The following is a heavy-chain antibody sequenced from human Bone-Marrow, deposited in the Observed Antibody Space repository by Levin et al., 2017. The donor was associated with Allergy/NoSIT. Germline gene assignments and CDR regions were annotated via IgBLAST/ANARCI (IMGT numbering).Heavy chain of an antibody. D-gene: IGHD2-15*01. J-gene: IGHJ5*02. CDR2: ITSSSTYI. V-gene: IGHV3-21*01. CDR3: ARDAGPYCSGGTCYSESGWIDP. CDR1: GFTLRSYT. Sequence: GGSLRLSCAASGFTLRSYTMNWVRQAPGKGLEWVSSITSSSTYIYYADSMKGRFTISRDDVKNSLYLQMNSLRADDTALYYCARDAGPYCSGGTCYSESGWIDPWGQGTLVTVSS.